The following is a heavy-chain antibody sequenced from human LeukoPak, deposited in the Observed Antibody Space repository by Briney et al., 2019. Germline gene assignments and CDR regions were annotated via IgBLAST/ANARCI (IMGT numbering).Heavy chain of an antibody. J-gene: IGHJ4*02. Sequence: PGGSLRLSCAASGFTFSSYAMNWVRQARGKGLEWVSSISGSSSDIYYADSVKGRFTISRDNAKNSVFLQMNNLRAEDTAIYYCAGRGYHDSSGYDYWGQGTLVTVSS. CDR3: AGRGYHDSSGYDY. V-gene: IGHV3-21*06. CDR1: GFTFSSYA. CDR2: ISGSSSDI. D-gene: IGHD3-22*01.